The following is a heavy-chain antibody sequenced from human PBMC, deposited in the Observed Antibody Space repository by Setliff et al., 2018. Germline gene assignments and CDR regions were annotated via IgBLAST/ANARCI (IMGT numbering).Heavy chain of an antibody. J-gene: IGHJ4*02. D-gene: IGHD7-27*01. CDR3: ARGELGNDY. CDR1: GGSFSGYY. CDR2: INHSGST. V-gene: IGHV4-34*01. Sequence: NPSETLSLTCAVYGGSFSGYYWSWIRQPPGKGLEWIGEINHSGSTNYNPSLKSRVTISVDTSKNQFSLKLSSVTAADTAVYYCARGELGNDYWGQGTLVTVSS.